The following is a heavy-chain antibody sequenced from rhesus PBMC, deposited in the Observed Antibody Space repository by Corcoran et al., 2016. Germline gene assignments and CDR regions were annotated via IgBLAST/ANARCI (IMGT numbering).Heavy chain of an antibody. V-gene: IGHV1S9*01. CDR3: AGRGIAGTGSLDV. J-gene: IGHJ5-2*02. CDR2: INPSNENP. Sequence: QVQLVQSGAEVKKPGPSVKLSCKASGYTFTSFNIYWVSQTPGQVLGWMGCINPSNENPDYAQKFQGRVTMTRDTSTSTAYMELNSLRSEDTVVYYCAGRGIAGTGSLDVWGRGLLVTVSS. D-gene: IGHD1-20*01. CDR1: GYTFTSFN.